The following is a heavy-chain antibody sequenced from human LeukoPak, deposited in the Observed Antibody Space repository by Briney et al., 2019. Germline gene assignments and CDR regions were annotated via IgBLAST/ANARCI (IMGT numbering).Heavy chain of an antibody. CDR3: ERRLRRMSDNWFDH. V-gene: IGHV4-34*01. CDR2: INHSGST. J-gene: IGHJ5*02. Sequence: PSETLPLTCAVYGGFFSGYYWNWVRQSPGKGREWIGEINHSGSTNCKPSLKSRVLISVDTYKNQFSLKLPFVTAVDTAVYYCERRLRRMSDNWFDHWGQGALVTVSS. CDR1: GGFFSGYY. D-gene: IGHD2-21*01.